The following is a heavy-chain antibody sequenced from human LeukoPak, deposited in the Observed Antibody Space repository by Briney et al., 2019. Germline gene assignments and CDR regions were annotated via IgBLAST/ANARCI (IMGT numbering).Heavy chain of an antibody. J-gene: IGHJ5*02. D-gene: IGHD6-19*01. V-gene: IGHV4-34*01. Sequence: SETLSLTCAVYGTSFNRYYWSWIRQTPGRGLEWIGEIDHIGRASYNPSLKSRATISVDTSKNQFSLTLRSVTAADTAVYYCAAAPLAVAEIVTWGQGTLVTVSS. CDR1: GTSFNRYY. CDR2: IDHIGRA. CDR3: AAAPLAVAEIVT.